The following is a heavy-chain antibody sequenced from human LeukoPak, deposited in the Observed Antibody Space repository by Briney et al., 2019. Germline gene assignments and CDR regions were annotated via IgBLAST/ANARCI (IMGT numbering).Heavy chain of an antibody. CDR1: GFTFSSYS. CDR3: ARDGYDILTGHTANYYYYYMDV. D-gene: IGHD3-9*01. V-gene: IGHV3-21*01. J-gene: IGHJ6*03. CDR2: ISSSSSYI. Sequence: GGSLRLSCAASGFTFSSYSMNWVRQAPGKGLEWVSSISSSSSYIYYADSVKGRFTISRDNAKNSLYLQMNSLRAEDTAVYYCARDGYDILTGHTANYYYYYMDVWGKGTTVTISS.